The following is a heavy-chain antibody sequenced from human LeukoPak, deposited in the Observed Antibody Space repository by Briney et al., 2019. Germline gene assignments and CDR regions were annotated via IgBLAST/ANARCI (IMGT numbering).Heavy chain of an antibody. CDR1: GYTFTSYG. Sequence: ASVKVSCKASGYTFTSYGISWVRQAPGQGLEWMGLISAYNGNTNYAQKLQGRVTMTTDTSTSTAYMELRSLRSDDTAVYYCARESYDSSGYYSRVVDYWGQGTMVTVSS. V-gene: IGHV1-18*01. J-gene: IGHJ4*02. CDR3: ARESYDSSGYYSRVVDY. CDR2: ISAYNGNT. D-gene: IGHD3-22*01.